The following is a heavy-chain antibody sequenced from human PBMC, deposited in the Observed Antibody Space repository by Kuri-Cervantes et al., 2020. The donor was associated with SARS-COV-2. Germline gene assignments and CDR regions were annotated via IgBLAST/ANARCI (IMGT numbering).Heavy chain of an antibody. CDR1: GYTFTSYA. V-gene: IGHV1-2*02. J-gene: IGHJ1*01. Sequence: ASVKVSCKASGYTFTSYAMHWVRQAPGQRLEWMGWINPYSGGTNSSQKFQGRVTMTRDTSISTAYMELSSLRSEDTAVYYCARDFGAQVNPYFQHWGQGTLVTVSS. CDR3: ARDFGAQVNPYFQH. D-gene: IGHD3-10*01. CDR2: INPYSGGT.